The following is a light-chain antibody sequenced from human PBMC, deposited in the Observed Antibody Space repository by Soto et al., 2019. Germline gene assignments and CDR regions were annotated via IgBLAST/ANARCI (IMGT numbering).Light chain of an antibody. CDR1: SSDVGGSKY. CDR3: CSYAGSYTVM. Sequence: QSALTQPRSVSGSPGQSVTISCTGTSSDVGGSKYVSWYQQHPAKAPKLMIYDVTKRPSGVPDRFSGSKSDNTASLTISGLQAEDEADYYCCSYAGSYTVMFDGGTKLTVL. CDR2: DVT. V-gene: IGLV2-11*01. J-gene: IGLJ3*02.